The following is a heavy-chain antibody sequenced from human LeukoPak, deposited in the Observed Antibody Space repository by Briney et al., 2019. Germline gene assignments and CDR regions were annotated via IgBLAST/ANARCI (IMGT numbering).Heavy chain of an antibody. J-gene: IGHJ4*02. CDR3: ARFGSNPYYFDY. CDR1: GGSFSGYY. CDR2: INHSGSA. D-gene: IGHD3-10*01. Sequence: SETLSLTCAVYGGSFSGYYWSWIRQPPGKGLEWIGEINHSGSANYNPSLKSRVTISVDTSKNQFSLKLSSVTAADTAVYYCARFGSNPYYFDYWGQGTLVTVSS. V-gene: IGHV4-34*01.